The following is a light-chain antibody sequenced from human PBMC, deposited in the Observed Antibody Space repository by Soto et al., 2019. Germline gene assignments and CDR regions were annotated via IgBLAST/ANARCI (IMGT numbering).Light chain of an antibody. CDR2: GAS. CDR3: HQYNNWPPLT. V-gene: IGKV3-15*01. Sequence: EIVMTQSPAILSVSPGERATISCRASQSVSRNLAWYQQKPGQAPRLLISGASTRATGIPARFSGSGSGTEFTLTISSLQSEDFAVYYCHQYNNWPPLTFGGGTKVDIK. CDR1: QSVSRN. J-gene: IGKJ4*01.